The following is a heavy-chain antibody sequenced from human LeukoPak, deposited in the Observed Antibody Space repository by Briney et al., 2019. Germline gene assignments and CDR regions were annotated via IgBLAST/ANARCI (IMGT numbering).Heavy chain of an antibody. CDR1: GYSISSGYY. D-gene: IGHD3-9*01. CDR2: IYHSGST. CDR3: ARGKLRYFDWRDWYFDL. V-gene: IGHV4-38-2*02. Sequence: SETLSLTCTVSGYSISSGYYWGWIRQPPGKGLEWIGSIYHSGSTYYNPSLKSRVTISVDTFKNQFSLKLSSVTAADTAVYYCARGKLRYFDWRDWYFDLWGRGTLVTVSS. J-gene: IGHJ2*01.